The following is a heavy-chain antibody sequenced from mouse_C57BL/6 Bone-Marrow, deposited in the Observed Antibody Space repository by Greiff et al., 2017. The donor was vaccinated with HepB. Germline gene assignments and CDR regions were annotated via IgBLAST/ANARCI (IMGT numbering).Heavy chain of an antibody. CDR3: ARPLEDYFDY. CDR1: GYAFSSSW. CDR2: IYPGDGDT. Sequence: VQRVESGPELVKPGASVKISCKASGYAFSSSWMNWVKQRPGKGLEWIGRIYPGDGDTNYNGKFKGKATLTADKSSSTAYMQLSSLTSEDSAVYFCARPLEDYFDYWGQGTTLTVSS. J-gene: IGHJ2*01. V-gene: IGHV1-82*01.